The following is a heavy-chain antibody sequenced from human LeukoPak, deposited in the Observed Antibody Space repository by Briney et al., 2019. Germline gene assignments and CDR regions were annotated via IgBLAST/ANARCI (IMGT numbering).Heavy chain of an antibody. CDR1: CYTFPRYG. Sequence: ASVKVSCKASCYTFPRYGINWVRQAPGQTLEWMGWISAYNGYTNSAQKLQGRVTMTTDTSTSTAYMELRSLRSDDTAVYYCAGDEGYSGGYYGFVGGKYYFDYWGQGTLVTVSS. J-gene: IGHJ4*02. V-gene: IGHV1-18*01. CDR3: AGDEGYSGGYYGFVGGKYYFDY. CDR2: ISAYNGYT. D-gene: IGHD1-26*01.